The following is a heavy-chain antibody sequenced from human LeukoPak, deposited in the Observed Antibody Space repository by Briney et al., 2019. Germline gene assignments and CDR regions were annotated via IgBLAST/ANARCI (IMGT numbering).Heavy chain of an antibody. CDR3: ARGADTGYSSDC. Sequence: PGGSLRLSCAAYGFTFSIYEMNWVRQAPGKGLEWISYIDTSGTTTYYADSVRGRFTISRDNAKNTMYLQMNSLRAEDTAVYYCARGADTGYSSDCWGQGTLVTVSS. V-gene: IGHV3-48*03. J-gene: IGHJ4*02. CDR1: GFTFSIYE. D-gene: IGHD3-9*01. CDR2: IDTSGTTT.